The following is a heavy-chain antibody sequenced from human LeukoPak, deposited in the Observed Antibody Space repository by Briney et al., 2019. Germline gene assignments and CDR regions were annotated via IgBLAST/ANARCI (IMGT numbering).Heavy chain of an antibody. D-gene: IGHD5-18*01. CDR2: ISTYDGDA. Sequence: ASVKVSCKASGGTFSSYAISWVRQAPGQGLEWVGWISTYDGDANYAQQLQGRVTMTTDTSTITAYMELRSLRSDDTAVYYCARAPSGFTYGPGDHWGQGTLVTVSS. CDR3: ARAPSGFTYGPGDH. V-gene: IGHV1-18*01. CDR1: GGTFSSYA. J-gene: IGHJ4*02.